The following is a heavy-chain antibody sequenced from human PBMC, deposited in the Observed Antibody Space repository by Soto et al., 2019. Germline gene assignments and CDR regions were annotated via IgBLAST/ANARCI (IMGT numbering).Heavy chain of an antibody. CDR3: AKVEGYYYDSSGYYYEPNFDY. V-gene: IGHV3-23*01. J-gene: IGHJ4*02. CDR2: ISGSGGST. CDR1: GFTFSSYA. Sequence: GGSLRLSCAASGFTFSSYAMSWVRQAPGKGLEWVSAISGSGGSTYYADSVKGRFTISRDNSKNTLYLQMNSLRAEDTAVYYCAKVEGYYYDSSGYYYEPNFDYWGQGTLVTVSS. D-gene: IGHD3-22*01.